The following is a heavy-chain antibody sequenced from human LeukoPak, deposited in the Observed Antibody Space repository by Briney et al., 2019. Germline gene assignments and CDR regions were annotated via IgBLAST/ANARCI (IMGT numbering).Heavy chain of an antibody. CDR3: AREANYFYYYIDV. Sequence: SQTLSPTCTVSGGSISSGSYYWSWIRQPAGKGLEWIGRIYTNGGTNYNSSLKSRVTISVDTSKNQFSLDLSSVTAADTAVYYCAREANYFYYYIDVWGKGTTVTVSS. J-gene: IGHJ6*03. CDR1: GGSISSGSYY. CDR2: IYTNGGT. V-gene: IGHV4-61*02.